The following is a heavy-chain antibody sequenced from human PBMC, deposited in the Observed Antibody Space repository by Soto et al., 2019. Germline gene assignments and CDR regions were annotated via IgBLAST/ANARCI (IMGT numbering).Heavy chain of an antibody. Sequence: QVQLQESGPGLVKPSQTLSLTCTVSGGSISSGGYYWSWIRQHPGKGLEWVGYIYYSGSNYYNPARKGRVTLSVDTSKNQVSLELSSCAAADNAGDYWARNNSGFFAFGIWGQGTMVTVSS. D-gene: IGHD6-19*01. V-gene: IGHV4-31*03. J-gene: IGHJ3*02. CDR3: ARNNSGFFAFGI. CDR1: GGSISSGGYY. CDR2: IYYSGSN.